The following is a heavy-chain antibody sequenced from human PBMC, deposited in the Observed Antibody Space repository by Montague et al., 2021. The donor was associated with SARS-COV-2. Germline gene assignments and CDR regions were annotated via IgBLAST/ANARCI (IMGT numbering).Heavy chain of an antibody. Sequence: SETLSLTCTVSGGSISSYYWSWIRQPPGKGLEWIGYIYYSGSTNYNPSLKSRVTISVDTSKNQFSLKLSSVTAADTAVYYCARGGLSSRFFPANYYMDVWGKGTTVTVSS. D-gene: IGHD2-15*01. V-gene: IGHV4-59*08. J-gene: IGHJ6*03. CDR2: IYYSGST. CDR3: ARGGLSSRFFPANYYMDV. CDR1: GGSISSYY.